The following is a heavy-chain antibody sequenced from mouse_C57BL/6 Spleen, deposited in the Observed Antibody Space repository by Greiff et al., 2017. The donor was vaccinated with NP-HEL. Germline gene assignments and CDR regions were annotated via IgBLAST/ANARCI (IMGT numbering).Heavy chain of an antibody. Sequence: EVHLVESGGGLVQPKGSLKLSCAASGFSFNTYAMNWVRQAPGKGLEWVARIRSKSNNYATYYADSVKDRFTISRDDSESMLYLQMNNLKTEDTAMYYCVRQTFSYAMDYWGQGTSVTVSS. CDR2: IRSKSNNYAT. CDR3: VRQTFSYAMDY. CDR1: GFSFNTYA. J-gene: IGHJ4*01. V-gene: IGHV10-1*01.